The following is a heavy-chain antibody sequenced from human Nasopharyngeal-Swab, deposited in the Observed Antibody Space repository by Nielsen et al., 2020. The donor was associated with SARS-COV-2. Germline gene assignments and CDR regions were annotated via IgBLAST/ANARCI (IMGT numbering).Heavy chain of an antibody. CDR1: GFTFSDSA. CDR2: IRSKGNTYAT. V-gene: IGHV3-73*01. J-gene: IGHJ4*02. Sequence: GESLKISCAASGFTFSDSAIHWVRQASGKGLEWVGRIRSKGNTYATAYAASVKGRLIIFRDDPTNTAYLQMNSLKTEDTAVYYCTRCGGGCYSGRDYWGQGTLATVSS. D-gene: IGHD2-15*01. CDR3: TRCGGGCYSGRDY.